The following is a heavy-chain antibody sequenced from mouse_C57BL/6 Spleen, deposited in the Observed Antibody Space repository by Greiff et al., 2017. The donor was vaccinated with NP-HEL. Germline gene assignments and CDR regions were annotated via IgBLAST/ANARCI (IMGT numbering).Heavy chain of an antibody. J-gene: IGHJ2*01. CDR1: GYTFTSYW. V-gene: IGHV1-52*01. CDR2: IDPSDSET. CDR3: AREGLNPRYYFDY. D-gene: IGHD3-3*01. Sequence: QVQLKQPGAELVRPGSSVKLSCKASGYTFTSYWMHWVKQRPIQGLEWIGNIDPSDSETHYNQKFKDKATLTVDKSSSTAYMQLSSLTSEDSAVYYCAREGLNPRYYFDYWGQGTTLTVSS.